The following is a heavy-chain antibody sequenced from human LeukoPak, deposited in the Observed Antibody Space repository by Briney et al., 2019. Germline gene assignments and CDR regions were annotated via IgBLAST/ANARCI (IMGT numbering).Heavy chain of an antibody. V-gene: IGHV4-59*01. J-gene: IGHJ6*02. CDR1: GGSINGYY. CDR2: IHYSGST. CDR3: ARADGTNYYYYGMDV. D-gene: IGHD2-2*01. Sequence: PSVTLSLTCTVSGGSINGYYWAWIRQSPGKGLEWIGYIHYSGSTNYNPSLKSRVTISLDTSKSQFSLKLSSVTAADTAVYYCARADGTNYYYYGMDVWGQGTTVTVSS.